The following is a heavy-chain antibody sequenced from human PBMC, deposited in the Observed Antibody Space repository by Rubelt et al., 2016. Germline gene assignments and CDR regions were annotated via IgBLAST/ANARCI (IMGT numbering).Heavy chain of an antibody. CDR3: ARDVIGKLEY. Sequence: EVQLVESGGGLVQRGGSLRLSCAASGFTFSSNWMSWVRQAPGKGLEWVSRINSDVSSTSYADSVKGRFTISRDNAKNLLFLQMNSLRVEDTAVYYCARDVIGKLEYWGQGTLVTVSS. CDR1: GFTFSSNW. CDR2: INSDVSST. D-gene: IGHD3-10*01. V-gene: IGHV3-74*01. J-gene: IGHJ4*02.